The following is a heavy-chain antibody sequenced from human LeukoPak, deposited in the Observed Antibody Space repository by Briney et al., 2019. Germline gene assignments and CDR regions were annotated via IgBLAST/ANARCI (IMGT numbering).Heavy chain of an antibody. Sequence: GGSPRLSCAASGFTFSDYYMSWIRQAPGKGLEWVSYIRSSGSTIYYADSVKGRFTISRVNAKNSLYLQMNSLRAEDTAVYYCARVDCSSTSCYEFDYWGQGTLVTVSS. CDR2: IRSSGSTI. CDR3: ARVDCSSTSCYEFDY. J-gene: IGHJ4*02. D-gene: IGHD2-2*01. V-gene: IGHV3-11*04. CDR1: GFTFSDYY.